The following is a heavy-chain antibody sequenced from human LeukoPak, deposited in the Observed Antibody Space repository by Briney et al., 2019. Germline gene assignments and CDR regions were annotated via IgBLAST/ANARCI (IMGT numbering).Heavy chain of an antibody. Sequence: ASVKVSCKASGFTLRTSAVQWVRQARGQLLEWIGWIVVGSGNTNYAEKFQGRVSITRDTSTSTASMELSSLRSEDTAVYYCASDRGPPSAEYFQHWGQGTLVTVSS. CDR2: IVVGSGNT. D-gene: IGHD6-25*01. J-gene: IGHJ1*01. CDR1: GFTLRTSA. CDR3: ASDRGPPSAEYFQH. V-gene: IGHV1-58*01.